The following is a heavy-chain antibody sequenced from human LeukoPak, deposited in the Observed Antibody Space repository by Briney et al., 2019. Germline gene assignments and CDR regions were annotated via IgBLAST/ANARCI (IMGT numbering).Heavy chain of an antibody. Sequence: GGSLRLSCAASGFTFDDYAMHWVRQAPGKGLEWVSGISWNSGSIGYADSVKGRFTISRDNAKSSLYLQMNSLRAEDTALYYCAKDMATVTTRRYYYYMDVWGKGTTVTVSS. J-gene: IGHJ6*03. V-gene: IGHV3-9*01. CDR2: ISWNSGSI. CDR3: AKDMATVTTRRYYYYMDV. CDR1: GFTFDDYA. D-gene: IGHD4-11*01.